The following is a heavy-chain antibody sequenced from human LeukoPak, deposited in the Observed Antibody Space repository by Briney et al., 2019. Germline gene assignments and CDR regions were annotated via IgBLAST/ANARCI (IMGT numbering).Heavy chain of an antibody. CDR3: ARVRGQVCSGGSCYSEWYFDL. V-gene: IGHV3-64*01. CDR2: ISSNGGST. J-gene: IGHJ2*01. Sequence: GGSLRLSCAASGFIFSSYAMHWVRQAPGKGLEYVSAISSNGGSTYYANSVKGRFTISRDNSKNTLYLQMGSLRAEDMAVYYCARVRGQVCSGGSCYSEWYFDLWGRGTLVTVSS. D-gene: IGHD2-15*01. CDR1: GFIFSSYA.